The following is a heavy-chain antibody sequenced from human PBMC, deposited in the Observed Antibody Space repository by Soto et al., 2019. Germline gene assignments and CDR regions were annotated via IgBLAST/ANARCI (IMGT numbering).Heavy chain of an antibody. CDR3: AKDLGVTTSGYYYYYLDV. CDR2: ISYDGSNK. CDR1: GFTFSSYG. D-gene: IGHD4-17*01. Sequence: GGSLRLSCAASGFTFSSYGMHWVRQAPGKGLEWVAVISYDGSNKYYADSVKGRFTISRDNSKNTLYLQMNSLRAEDTAVYYCAKDLGVTTSGYYYYYLDVWGKGTTVTVSS. V-gene: IGHV3-30*18. J-gene: IGHJ6*03.